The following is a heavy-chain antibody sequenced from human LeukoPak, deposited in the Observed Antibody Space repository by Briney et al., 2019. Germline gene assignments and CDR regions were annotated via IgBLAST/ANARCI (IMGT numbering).Heavy chain of an antibody. J-gene: IGHJ4*02. CDR2: FYPEDGET. D-gene: IGHD3-3*01. CDR1: GYTLTELS. V-gene: IGHV1-24*01. Sequence: GASVKVSCKVSGYTLTELSMHWVRQAPGKGLEWMGGFYPEDGETIYAQKFQGRVTMTEDTSTDTAYMELSSLRSEDTAVYYCATGYDFWSGYNFDYWGQGTLVTVSS. CDR3: ATGYDFWSGYNFDY.